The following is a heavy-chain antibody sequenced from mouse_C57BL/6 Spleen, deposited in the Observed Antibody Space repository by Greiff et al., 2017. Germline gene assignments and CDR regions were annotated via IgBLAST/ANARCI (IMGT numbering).Heavy chain of an antibody. V-gene: IGHV1-53*01. D-gene: IGHD1-1*01. CDR3: ARGRITTVVANFDY. CDR2: INPSNGGT. Sequence: QVQLQQPGTELVKPGASVKLSCKASGYTFTSYWMHWVKQRPGQGLEWIGNINPSNGGTNYNEKFKSKATLTVDKSSSTAYMQLSSLTSEDAAVYYCARGRITTVVANFDYWGQGTTLTVSS. J-gene: IGHJ2*01. CDR1: GYTFTSYW.